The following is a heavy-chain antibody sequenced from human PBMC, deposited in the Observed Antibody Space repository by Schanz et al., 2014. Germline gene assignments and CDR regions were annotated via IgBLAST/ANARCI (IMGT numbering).Heavy chain of an antibody. D-gene: IGHD2-2*01. CDR3: ARGGYCSRTSCYFKGGWFDP. Sequence: QVQLVQSGAEVKKPGASVKVSCKASGYTFTNFYIHWVRQAPGQGLEWVGIINPSEGGTSFPQKFKDRLTMTRDTSTSTFYMELSSLRSEDTAVYYCARGGYCSRTSCYFKGGWFDPWGQGTLVTVSS. CDR2: INPSEGGT. J-gene: IGHJ5*02. CDR1: GYTFTNFY. V-gene: IGHV1-46*01.